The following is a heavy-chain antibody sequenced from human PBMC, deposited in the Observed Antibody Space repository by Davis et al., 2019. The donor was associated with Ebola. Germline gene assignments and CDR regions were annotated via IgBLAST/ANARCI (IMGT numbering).Heavy chain of an antibody. CDR3: ARAPSNYDILTGYYVPNWFDP. Sequence: GESLKISCAASGFTFSSYGMHWVRQAPGKGLEWVAVISYDGSNKYYADSVKGRFTISRDNSKNTLYLQMNSLRSEDTAVYYCARAPSNYDILTGYYVPNWFDPWGQGTLVTVSS. D-gene: IGHD3-9*01. CDR1: GFTFSSYG. J-gene: IGHJ5*02. V-gene: IGHV3-30*03. CDR2: ISYDGSNK.